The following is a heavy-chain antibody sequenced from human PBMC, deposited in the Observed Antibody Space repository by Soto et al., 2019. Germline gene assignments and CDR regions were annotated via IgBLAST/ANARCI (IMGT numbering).Heavy chain of an antibody. Sequence: EVQLVESGEGLVQPGGSLRLSCAASGFTFSSYAMHWVRQAPGKGLEYVSAISSNGGSTYYADSVKGRFTISRDNSKNTLDLQMGSLRAEDMAVYYCARGGYYYGSGSYYNGGYYYYGMDVWGQGTTVTVSS. CDR1: GFTFSSYA. CDR2: ISSNGGST. J-gene: IGHJ6*02. V-gene: IGHV3-64*02. CDR3: ARGGYYYGSGSYYNGGYYYYGMDV. D-gene: IGHD3-10*01.